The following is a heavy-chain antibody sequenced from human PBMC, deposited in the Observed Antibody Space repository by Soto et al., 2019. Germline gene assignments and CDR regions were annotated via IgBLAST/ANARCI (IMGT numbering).Heavy chain of an antibody. V-gene: IGHV4-31*03. CDR1: DDSLTGAVYY. D-gene: IGHD3-9*01. CDR3: ARRFYDILENDAFVI. Sequence: SETLSLTCTVSDDSLTGAVYYWSWIRQHPGKGLEWIGYIYYTGSTYYNPSLKSRVSISLDTSKNQFYLNLSSVTAADTAVYYCARRFYDILENDAFVIWGQGTLVNVSS. CDR2: IYYTGST. J-gene: IGHJ3*02.